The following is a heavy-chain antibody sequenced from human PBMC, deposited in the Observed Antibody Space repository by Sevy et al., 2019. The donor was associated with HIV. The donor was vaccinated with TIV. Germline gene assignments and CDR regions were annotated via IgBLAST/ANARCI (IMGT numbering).Heavy chain of an antibody. V-gene: IGHV3-21*01. CDR2: ISSTPGYI. CDR3: ARHTVTTIRGAFDF. CDR1: GFSFSSYA. Sequence: GGSLRLSCAASGFSFSSYAMNWVRLAPGKGLEWVSSISSTPGYIYYADSVKGRFTISSDNAKNSLYLQMNSLRAEDTAVYYCARHTVTTIRGAFDFWGQGTMVTVSS. J-gene: IGHJ3*01. D-gene: IGHD4-17*01.